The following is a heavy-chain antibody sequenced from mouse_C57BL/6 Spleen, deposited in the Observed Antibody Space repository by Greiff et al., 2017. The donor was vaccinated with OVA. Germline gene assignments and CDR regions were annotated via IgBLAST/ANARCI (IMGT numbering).Heavy chain of an antibody. D-gene: IGHD2-4*01. CDR1: GYTFTSYW. CDR3: ARRASYYDYEAWFAY. Sequence: QVQLQQPGAELVKPGASVKMSCKASGYTFTSYWITWVKQRPGQGLEWIGDIYPGSGSTNYNEKFKSKATLTVDTSSSTAYMQLSSLTSEDSAVYYCARRASYYDYEAWFAYWGQGTLVTVSA. V-gene: IGHV1-55*01. J-gene: IGHJ3*01. CDR2: IYPGSGST.